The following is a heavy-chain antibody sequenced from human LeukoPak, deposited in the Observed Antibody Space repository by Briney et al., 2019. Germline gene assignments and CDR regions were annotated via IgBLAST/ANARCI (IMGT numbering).Heavy chain of an antibody. CDR3: AGSVGVVVPAAPFDY. J-gene: IGHJ4*02. CDR2: INHSGST. CDR1: GGSFSGYY. D-gene: IGHD2-2*01. V-gene: IGHV4-34*01. Sequence: SETLSLTCAVYGGSFSGYYWSWIRQPPGKGLEWIGEINHSGSTNYNPSLKSRVTISVDTSKNQFSLKLSSVTAADTAVYYCAGSVGVVVPAAPFDYWGQGTLVTVSS.